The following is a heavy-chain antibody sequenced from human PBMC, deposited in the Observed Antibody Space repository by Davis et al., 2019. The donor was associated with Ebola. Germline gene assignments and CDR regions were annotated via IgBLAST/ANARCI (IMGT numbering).Heavy chain of an antibody. Sequence: GESLKISCAASGFTFSGSAMHWVRQASGNGLEWVGRIRSKANSYATAYAASVKGRFTISRDDSKNTAYLQMNSLKTEDTAVYYCSRSGPDNWGQGTLVTVSS. D-gene: IGHD1-26*01. V-gene: IGHV3-73*01. CDR3: SRSGPDN. CDR1: GFTFSGSA. CDR2: IRSKANSYAT. J-gene: IGHJ4*02.